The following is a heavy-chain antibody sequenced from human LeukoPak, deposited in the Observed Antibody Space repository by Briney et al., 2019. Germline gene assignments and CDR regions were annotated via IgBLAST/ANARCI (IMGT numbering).Heavy chain of an antibody. CDR3: ARLIAARDDILTGYPHYFDY. CDR1: GYSFTSYW. CDR2: IYPGDSDT. V-gene: IGHV5-51*01. J-gene: IGHJ4*02. D-gene: IGHD3-9*01. Sequence: GESLKISCKGSGYSFTSYWIGWVRQMPGKGLEWMGIIYPGDSDTRYSPSFQGQVTISADKSISTAYLQWSSLKASDTAMYYCARLIAARDDILTGYPHYFDYWGQGTLVTASS.